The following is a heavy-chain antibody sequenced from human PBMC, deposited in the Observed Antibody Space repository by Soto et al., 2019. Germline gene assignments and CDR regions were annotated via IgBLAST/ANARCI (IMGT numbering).Heavy chain of an antibody. CDR3: EIEGLGD. Sequence: GSLRLPCSASGSTFSTYAMHWVRQAPGKGPEWVAVISFDGSNKYYADSVKGRFTISRENSRNTLYLQMNRLRFEDTAVYYCEIEGLGDWGQGTLVTSPQ. CDR1: GSTFSTYA. J-gene: IGHJ4*02. CDR2: ISFDGSNK. V-gene: IGHV3-30-3*01.